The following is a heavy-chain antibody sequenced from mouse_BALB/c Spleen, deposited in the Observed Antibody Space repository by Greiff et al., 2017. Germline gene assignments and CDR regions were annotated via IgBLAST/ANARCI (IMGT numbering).Heavy chain of an antibody. V-gene: IGHV3-2*02. CDR3: ARWGLRLGGFAY. CDR2: ISYSGST. J-gene: IGHJ3*01. CDR1: GYSITSDYA. Sequence: EVKLEESGPGLVKPSQSLSLTCTVTGYSITSDYAWNWIRQFPGNKLEWMGYISYSGSTSYNPSLKSRISITRDTSKNQFFLQLNSVTTEDTATYYCARWGLRLGGFAYWGQGTLVTVSA. D-gene: IGHD2-4*01.